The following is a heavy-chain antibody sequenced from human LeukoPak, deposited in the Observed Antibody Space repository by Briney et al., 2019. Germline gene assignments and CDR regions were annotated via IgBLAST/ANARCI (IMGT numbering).Heavy chain of an antibody. J-gene: IGHJ4*02. CDR3: SRRTSNPVGAIDY. V-gene: IGHV4-39*01. CDR2: FRYGGSP. D-gene: IGHD1-26*01. Sequence: PPETLSLTCTVSGDSISSSDNYWGWLRPPPGKGLEWIGAFRYGGSPSYTPSLKSRVIISVDTSKNQFSLKLRSVTASDTAAYYCSRRTSNPVGAIDYWGQGTLVTVSS. CDR1: GDSISSSDNY.